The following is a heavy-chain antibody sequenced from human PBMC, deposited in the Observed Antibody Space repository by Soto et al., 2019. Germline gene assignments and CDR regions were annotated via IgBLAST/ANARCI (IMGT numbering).Heavy chain of an antibody. Sequence: VGSLRLSCAASGFTFSSYAMSWVRQAPGKGLEWVSAISGSGGSTYYADSVKGRFTISRDNSKNTLYLQMNSLRAEDTAVYYCAKGVVLMVYATQNWFDPWGQGTLVTVSS. V-gene: IGHV3-23*01. J-gene: IGHJ5*02. CDR2: ISGSGGST. D-gene: IGHD2-8*01. CDR1: GFTFSSYA. CDR3: AKGVVLMVYATQNWFDP.